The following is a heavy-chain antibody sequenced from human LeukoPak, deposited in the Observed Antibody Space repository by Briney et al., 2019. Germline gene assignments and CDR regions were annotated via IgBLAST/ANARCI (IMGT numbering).Heavy chain of an antibody. J-gene: IGHJ4*02. Sequence: GGSLRLSCAASGLSFSSFAMSWVRQGPARGLEWVSSIKANGETFYADSVKGRFTLSSDSSRNTVYFQLNNLRVEDTAIYYCAKASWVSSTDAVRWGQGTLVTVSS. CDR1: GLSFSSFA. D-gene: IGHD3-16*01. CDR3: AKASWVSSTDAVR. CDR2: IKANGET. V-gene: IGHV3-23*01.